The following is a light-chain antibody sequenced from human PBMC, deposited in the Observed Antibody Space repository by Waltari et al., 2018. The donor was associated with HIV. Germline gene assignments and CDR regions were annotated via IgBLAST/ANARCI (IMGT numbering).Light chain of an antibody. Sequence: SVLTQPPSASRTPGQRVTISCSGSSSNIGSNYVYWYQYFPGATPKLLIYWNGHRPSWVPDRFSGSKSGTSASLAISGLRPEDETDYYCASWDDSLSGWVFGGGTKVTVL. J-gene: IGLJ3*02. CDR3: ASWDDSLSGWV. CDR2: WNG. CDR1: SSNIGSNY. V-gene: IGLV1-47*01.